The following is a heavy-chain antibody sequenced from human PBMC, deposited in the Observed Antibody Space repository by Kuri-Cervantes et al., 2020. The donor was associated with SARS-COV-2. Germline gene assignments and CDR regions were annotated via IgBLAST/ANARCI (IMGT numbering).Heavy chain of an antibody. Sequence: SETLSLTCSVSRAAINTNFWTWIRQPPGKGLEWIGDVHSSGSTNYNPSLKSRVTISVDTSRSQFSLKLSSVTAADTAVYYCAGGGAIFDYWGQGTLVTVSS. D-gene: IGHD1-26*01. CDR3: AGGGAIFDY. CDR1: RAAINTNF. V-gene: IGHV4-59*12. J-gene: IGHJ4*02. CDR2: VHSSGST.